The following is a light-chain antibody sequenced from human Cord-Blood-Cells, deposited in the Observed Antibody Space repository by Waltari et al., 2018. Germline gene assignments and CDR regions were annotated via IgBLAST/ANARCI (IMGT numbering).Light chain of an antibody. V-gene: IGKV3-20*01. CDR3: QQYGSSPFT. CDR1: QSVSSSY. CDR2: GAS. Sequence: ETVLTHSPGTLSLSPGDRATLSCRASQSVSSSYLAWYQQKPGQAPRLLIYGASSRATGIPDRFSGSGSGTDFTLTISRLEPEDFAVYYCQQYGSSPFTFGPGTKVDIK. J-gene: IGKJ3*01.